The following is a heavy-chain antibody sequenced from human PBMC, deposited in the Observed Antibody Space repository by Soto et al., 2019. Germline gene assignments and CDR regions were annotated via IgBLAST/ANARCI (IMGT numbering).Heavy chain of an antibody. Sequence: ASVKVSCKASGYTFTGYYMHWVRQAPGQGLEWMGWINPNSGGTNYAQKFQGWVTMTRDTSISTAYMELSRLRRDDTAVYYCARAPDSGYDLTDAFDIWGQGTMVTVSS. CDR3: ARAPDSGYDLTDAFDI. J-gene: IGHJ3*02. CDR1: GYTFTGYY. D-gene: IGHD5-12*01. CDR2: INPNSGGT. V-gene: IGHV1-2*04.